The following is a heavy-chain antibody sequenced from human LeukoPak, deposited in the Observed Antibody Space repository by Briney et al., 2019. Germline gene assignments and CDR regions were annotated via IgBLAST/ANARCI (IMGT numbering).Heavy chain of an antibody. V-gene: IGHV3-23*01. Sequence: GGSLRLSCAASGFTFSSYAMSWVRQAPGKGLEWVSAISGSGGSTYYADSVKGRFTISRDNSKHTLYLQMNSLRVEDTAKYYCARRVEMDVWGKGTTVTVSS. CDR1: GFTFSSYA. D-gene: IGHD1-1*01. J-gene: IGHJ6*04. CDR2: ISGSGGST. CDR3: ARRVEMDV.